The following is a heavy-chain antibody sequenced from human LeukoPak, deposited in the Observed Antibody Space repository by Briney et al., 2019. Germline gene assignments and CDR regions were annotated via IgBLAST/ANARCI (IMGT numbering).Heavy chain of an antibody. CDR3: ARHGIGYCTGGSCYPIT. J-gene: IGHJ5*02. CDR2: IYPGDSDT. Sequence: GESLKISCKGSGYSFTNYWIGWVRQMPGKGLEWMGIIYPGDSDTRYSPSFQGQVTISADKSMSTAYLQWTSLKASDTAMYYCARHGIGYCTGGSCYPITWGQGTLVTVPS. CDR1: GYSFTNYW. V-gene: IGHV5-51*01. D-gene: IGHD2-15*01.